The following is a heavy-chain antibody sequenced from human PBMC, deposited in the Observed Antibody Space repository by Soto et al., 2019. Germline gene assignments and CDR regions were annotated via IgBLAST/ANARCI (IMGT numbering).Heavy chain of an antibody. Sequence: SETLSLTCTVSGGSVRSGGYFWSWIRQPPGEGLEWIGHIYNSGSTCSNPSLRGRVTISVDTSKSQFSLKVSSVTAADTAVYYCARGPGADKIDCWGQGTLVTVSS. CDR1: GGSVRSGGYF. J-gene: IGHJ4*02. CDR3: ARGPGADKIDC. V-gene: IGHV4-30-4*01. CDR2: IYNSGST.